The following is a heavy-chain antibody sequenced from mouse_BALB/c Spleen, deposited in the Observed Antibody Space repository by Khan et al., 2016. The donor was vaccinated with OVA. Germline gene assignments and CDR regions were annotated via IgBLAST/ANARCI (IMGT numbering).Heavy chain of an antibody. Sequence: QVHVKQSGAELARPGASVKMSCKTSGYTFTSYTMHWVRQRPGQAPEWIGHINPSNNYTNYNQNFKDKATLIVDKSSTTAYMQLSSLTSEDSAVYYLVREGAYHRSDGWFADGGQGTLVTVSA. CDR1: GYTFTSYT. CDR3: VREGAYHRSDGWFAD. D-gene: IGHD2-14*01. J-gene: IGHJ3*01. V-gene: IGHV1-4*01. CDR2: INPSNNYT.